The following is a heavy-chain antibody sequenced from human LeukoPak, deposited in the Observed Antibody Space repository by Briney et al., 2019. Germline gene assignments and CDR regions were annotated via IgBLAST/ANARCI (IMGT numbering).Heavy chain of an antibody. D-gene: IGHD2-15*01. CDR2: IYYSGST. V-gene: IGHV4-59*08. CDR3: ARHGSVVGLDY. J-gene: IGHJ4*02. CDR1: GGSISSYY. Sequence: SETLSLTCTVSGGSISSYYWSWIRQPPGKGLEWIGYIYYSGSTNYNPSLKSRVTISVDTSKNQFSLKLSSVTAADTAMYYCARHGSVVGLDYWGQGTLVTVSS.